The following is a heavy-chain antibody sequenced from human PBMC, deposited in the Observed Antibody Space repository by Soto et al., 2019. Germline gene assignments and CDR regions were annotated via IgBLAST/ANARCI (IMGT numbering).Heavy chain of an antibody. CDR3: ARGGLPGYSSGSHA. D-gene: IGHD6-19*01. CDR2: IIPILGIA. Sequence: QVQLVQSGAEVKKPGSSVKVSCKASGGTFSSYTISWVRQAPGQGLEWMGRIIPILGIANYAQKFQGRVTITADKSTSTAHMELSSLRSEDTAVYYCARGGLPGYSSGSHAWGQGTLVTVSS. V-gene: IGHV1-69*02. J-gene: IGHJ5*02. CDR1: GGTFSSYT.